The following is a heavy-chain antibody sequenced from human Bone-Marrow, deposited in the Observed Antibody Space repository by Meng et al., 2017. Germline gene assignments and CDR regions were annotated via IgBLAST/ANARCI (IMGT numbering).Heavy chain of an antibody. CDR1: GGSIDSVDYY. CDR3: ARAFSGPLDS. Sequence: QVQLQESGPGLVKPSQTLSLTCTVSGGSIDSVDYYWYWIRQPPGKGLEGIGHIYYSGSTYYNPSLKSRVTTSIDTSKNQFSLKLSSVTAADTAVFYCARAFSGPLDSWGRGTLVTVSS. CDR2: IYYSGST. V-gene: IGHV4-30-4*01. D-gene: IGHD3-10*01. J-gene: IGHJ4*02.